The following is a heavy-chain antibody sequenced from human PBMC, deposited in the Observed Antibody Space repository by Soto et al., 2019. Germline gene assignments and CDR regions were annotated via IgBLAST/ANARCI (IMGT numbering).Heavy chain of an antibody. Sequence: ASVKVSCKASGGTFSSYAISWVRQAPGQGLEWMGGIIPIFGTANYAQKFQGRVTITADESTSTAYMGLSSLRSEDTAVYYCARDRGPLYGLGAFDIWGQGTMVTVSS. CDR1: GGTFSSYA. J-gene: IGHJ3*02. CDR3: ARDRGPLYGLGAFDI. V-gene: IGHV1-69*13. CDR2: IIPIFGTA. D-gene: IGHD3-10*01.